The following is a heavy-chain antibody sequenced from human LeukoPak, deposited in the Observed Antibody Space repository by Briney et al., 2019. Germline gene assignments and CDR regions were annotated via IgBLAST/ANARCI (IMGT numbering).Heavy chain of an antibody. J-gene: IGHJ4*02. CDR3: VGSSWYLFDY. V-gene: IGHV4-31*03. D-gene: IGHD6-13*01. CDR2: IYYSGST. Sequence: SETLSLTCTVSGSSISSGGYYWSWIRQHPGKGLEWIGYIYYSGSTYYNPSLKSRVTISVDTSKNQFSLKLSSVAAADTAVYYCVGSSWYLFDYWGQGTLVTVSS. CDR1: GSSISSGGYY.